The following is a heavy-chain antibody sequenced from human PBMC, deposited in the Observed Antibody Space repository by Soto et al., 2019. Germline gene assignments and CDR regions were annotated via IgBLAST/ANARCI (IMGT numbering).Heavy chain of an antibody. CDR2: VSAYNGNT. V-gene: IGHV1-18*01. Sequence: QVQLVQSGAEVKKPGASVKVSCKASGYTFSNDAITWVRQAPGQGLEWMGWVSAYNGNTNYAQKFKGRVTMTTDTSTSTAYMEIRSLRYDYTAVYFCARASLYYWNYMMYWGQGTLVTVSS. D-gene: IGHD1-7*01. CDR1: GYTFSNDA. J-gene: IGHJ4*02. CDR3: ARASLYYWNYMMY.